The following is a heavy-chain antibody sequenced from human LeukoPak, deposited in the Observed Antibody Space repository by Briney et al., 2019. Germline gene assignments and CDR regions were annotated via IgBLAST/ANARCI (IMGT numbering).Heavy chain of an antibody. CDR1: GYTFTGYY. D-gene: IGHD6-13*01. V-gene: IGHV1-2*02. CDR3: ARDLDSSSWCDAFDI. J-gene: IGHJ3*02. CDR2: INPNSGGT. Sequence: ASVRVSCKASGYTFTGYYMHGVRQAPGQGLEWMGWINPNSGGTNYAQKFQGRVTMTRDTSISTAYMELSRLRSDDTAVYYCARDLDSSSWCDAFDIWGQGTMVTVSS.